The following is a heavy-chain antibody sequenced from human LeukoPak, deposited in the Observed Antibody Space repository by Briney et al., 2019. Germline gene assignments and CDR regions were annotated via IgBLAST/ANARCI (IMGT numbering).Heavy chain of an antibody. CDR2: INHSGRT. CDR3: AREEAAAGSPGNAFDF. D-gene: IGHD6-13*01. J-gene: IGHJ3*01. V-gene: IGHV4-34*01. Sequence: PSETLSLTCAVYGGSFSGYYWSWIRQPPGKGLEWIGEINHSGRTNYNPSLKSRVTISVDTSKNQFSLKLSSVTAADTAVYYCAREEAAAGSPGNAFDFWGQGTMVTVSS. CDR1: GGSFSGYY.